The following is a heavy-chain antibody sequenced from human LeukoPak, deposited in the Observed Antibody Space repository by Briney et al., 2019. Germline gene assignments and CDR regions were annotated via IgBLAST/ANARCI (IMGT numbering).Heavy chain of an antibody. CDR2: INPNSGGT. CDR3: ARGPGGLYSSSSAGGDY. J-gene: IGHJ4*02. CDR1: GYTFTGYY. D-gene: IGHD6-6*01. Sequence: ASVKVSCKASGYTFTGYYMHWVRQAPGQGLEWMGWINPNSGGTNYAQKFQGRVTMTRDTSISTAYMELSRLRSDDTAVYYCARGPGGLYSSSSAGGDYWGQGTLVTVSS. V-gene: IGHV1-2*02.